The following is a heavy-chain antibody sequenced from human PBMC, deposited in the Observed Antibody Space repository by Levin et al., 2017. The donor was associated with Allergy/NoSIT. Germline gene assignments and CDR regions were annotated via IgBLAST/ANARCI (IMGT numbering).Heavy chain of an antibody. CDR3: ARQGDFDHYAGAFDI. V-gene: IGHV4-39*01. CDR2: IYYSGRA. J-gene: IGHJ3*02. CDR1: GISIGSTTFY. Sequence: LETLSLTCTVSGISIGSTTFYWGWIRQPPGRGLERIGTIYYSGRAYYIPSLERRLTMSVDTSKNQISLKLTSVTAADTAVYFCARQGDFDHYAGAFDIWGQGTVVTVSS. D-gene: IGHD3-9*01.